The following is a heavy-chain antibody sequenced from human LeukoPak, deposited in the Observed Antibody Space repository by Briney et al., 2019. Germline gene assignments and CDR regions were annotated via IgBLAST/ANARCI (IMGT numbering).Heavy chain of an antibody. Sequence: SETLSLTCTVSGYSISSGYYWGWIRQPPGKGLEWIGSIYHSGSTYYNPSLKSRVTISVDTSKNQFSLKLSSVTAADTAVYYCARGDWVAVAGTIDYWGQGTLVTVSS. V-gene: IGHV4-38-2*02. J-gene: IGHJ4*02. CDR1: GYSISSGYY. CDR3: ARGDWVAVAGTIDY. D-gene: IGHD6-19*01. CDR2: IYHSGST.